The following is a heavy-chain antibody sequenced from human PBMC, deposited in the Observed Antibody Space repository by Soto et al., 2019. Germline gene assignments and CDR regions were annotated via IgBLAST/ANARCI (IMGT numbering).Heavy chain of an antibody. J-gene: IGHJ4*02. D-gene: IGHD5-12*01. CDR2: ISSTGGSI. CDR3: ARDAREMATTPHGY. V-gene: IGHV3-21*06. Sequence: EVQLVESGGGQVRPGGSLRLSCAVSGFTFRNFAMNWVRQAPGKGLEWVSSISSTGGSIYYAESLKGRFTVSRDNAQNFLYLQMNRLRVEDTAVYYCARDAREMATTPHGYWGQGTLVTVSS. CDR1: GFTFRNFA.